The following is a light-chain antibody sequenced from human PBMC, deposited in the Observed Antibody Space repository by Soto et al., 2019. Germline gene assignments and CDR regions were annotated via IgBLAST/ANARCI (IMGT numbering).Light chain of an antibody. CDR2: DVT. CDR3: SSYTTDSTLV. Sequence: QSALTQPASVSGSPGQWIAISCTGTSSDVGGYDYVSWYQQHPGTAPKLMIYDVTSRPSGVADRFSGSKSGTTASLTISGLHAEDEADYYCSSYTTDSTLVFGGGTQLTVL. J-gene: IGLJ2*01. V-gene: IGLV2-14*01. CDR1: SSDVGGYDY.